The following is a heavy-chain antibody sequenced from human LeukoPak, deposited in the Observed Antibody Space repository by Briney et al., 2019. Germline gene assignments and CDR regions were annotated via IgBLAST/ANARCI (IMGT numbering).Heavy chain of an antibody. V-gene: IGHV3-66*01. CDR3: VRDSDYGDPLDY. J-gene: IGHJ4*02. Sequence: GGSLRLSCAASGFTVSSNYMSWVRQAPGKGLEWVSVIYSGGSTYYADSVKGRFTISRDNSKNTLYLQMNSLRAEDTAVYYCVRDSDYGDPLDYWGQGTLVTVSS. CDR1: GFTVSSNY. CDR2: IYSGGST. D-gene: IGHD4-17*01.